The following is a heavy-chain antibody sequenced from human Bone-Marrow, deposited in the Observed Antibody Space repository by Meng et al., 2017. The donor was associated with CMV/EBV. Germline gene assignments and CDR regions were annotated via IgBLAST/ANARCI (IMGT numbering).Heavy chain of an antibody. CDR1: GFTFSSYS. Sequence: GESLKISCAASGFTFSSYSMNWVRQAPGKGLEWVSSISSSSSYIYYADSVKGRFTISRDNAKNSLYLQMNSLRAEDTAVYYCARDAGVTTYYYYGMDVWGQGTTVTVSS. J-gene: IGHJ6*02. V-gene: IGHV3-21*01. D-gene: IGHD4-11*01. CDR2: ISSSSSYI. CDR3: ARDAGVTTYYYYGMDV.